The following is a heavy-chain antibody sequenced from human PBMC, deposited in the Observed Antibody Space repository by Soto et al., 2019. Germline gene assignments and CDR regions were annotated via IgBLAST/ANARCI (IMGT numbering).Heavy chain of an antibody. CDR1: GFSLSTSGVG. D-gene: IGHD2-15*01. Sequence: QITLKESGPTLVKPTQTLTLTCTFSGFSLSTSGVGVGWIRQPPGKALEWLVLIYWDDDKRYSPSLKSRLTITKDTSKSQVVLTMTNMDPVDTATYYCAHRPSYCSGGSCYSGFDYWGQGTLVTVSS. V-gene: IGHV2-5*02. CDR3: AHRPSYCSGGSCYSGFDY. J-gene: IGHJ4*02. CDR2: IYWDDDK.